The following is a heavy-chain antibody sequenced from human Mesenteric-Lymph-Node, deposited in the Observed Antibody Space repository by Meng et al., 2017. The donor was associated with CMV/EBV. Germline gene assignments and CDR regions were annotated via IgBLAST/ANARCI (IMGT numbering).Heavy chain of an antibody. D-gene: IGHD6-19*01. V-gene: IGHV4-34*01. J-gene: IGHJ4*02. CDR1: GGSFSGYY. Sequence: SETLSLTCAVYGGSFSGYYWSWIRQPPGKGLEWIGEINHSGSTNYNPSLKSRVTISVEASKNQFSLRLSSVTAADTAVYYCARGSSGWPRAHFDYWGQGTLVTVSS. CDR3: ARGSSGWPRAHFDY. CDR2: INHSGST.